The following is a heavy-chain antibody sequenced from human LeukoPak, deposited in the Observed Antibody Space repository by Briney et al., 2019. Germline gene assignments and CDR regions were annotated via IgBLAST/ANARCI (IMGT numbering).Heavy chain of an antibody. J-gene: IGHJ4*02. D-gene: IGHD2-15*01. V-gene: IGHV3-23*01. CDR2: ISGSGGST. CDR3: AKSVGVSFYYFDY. CDR1: GVIFSGYA. Sequence: GGSLRLSCAASGVIFSGYAMSWVRQAPGKGLEWVSAISGSGGSTYYADSVKGRFTISRDNSKNTLYLQMNSLRAEDTAVYYCAKSVGVSFYYFDYWGQGTLVTVSS.